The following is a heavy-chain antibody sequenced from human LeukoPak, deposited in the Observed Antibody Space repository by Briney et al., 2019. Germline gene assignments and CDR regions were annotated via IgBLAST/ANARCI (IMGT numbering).Heavy chain of an antibody. D-gene: IGHD1-26*01. J-gene: IGHJ4*02. V-gene: IGHV4-34*01. CDR1: GGSFGGYY. Sequence: SETLSLTCAVYGGSFGGYYWSWIRQPPGKGLEWIGEINHSGSTNYNPSLRSRVTISVDTSKNQFSLKLSSVTAADTAVYYCARGGGSGSYPYFDYWGQGTLVTVSS. CDR3: ARGGGSGSYPYFDY. CDR2: INHSGST.